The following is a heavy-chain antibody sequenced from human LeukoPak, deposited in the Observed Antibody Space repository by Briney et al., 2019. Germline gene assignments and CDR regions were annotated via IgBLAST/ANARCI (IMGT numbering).Heavy chain of an antibody. CDR1: GGSISSSSYY. CDR2: NSDNRSN. J-gene: IGHJ5*02. D-gene: IGHD3-10*01. V-gene: IGHV4-39*01. Sequence: SESLSLTCTVSGGSISSSSYYWGWIRQPPGKGLEWIGSNSDNRSNYYNPSLKSRVTIPVETSKNQFSLKLSSVTAAATAVYYCARQHPRGDGLLWFGEPSPCPRFDPWGQGTLVPVFS. CDR3: ARQHPRGDGLLWFGEPSPCPRFDP.